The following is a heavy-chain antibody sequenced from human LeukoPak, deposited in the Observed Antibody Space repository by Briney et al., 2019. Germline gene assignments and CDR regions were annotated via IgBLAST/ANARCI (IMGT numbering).Heavy chain of an antibody. CDR1: GGSISSYY. J-gene: IGHJ6*02. V-gene: IGHV4-59*12. Sequence: SETLSLTCTVSGGSISSYYWSWIRQPPGKGLEWIGYIYYSGSTNHNPSLKSRVTISVDTSKNQISLKLSSVTAADTAVYYCARIVVVSAKYYYFYGMDVWGQGTTVTVSS. CDR2: IYYSGST. CDR3: ARIVVVSAKYYYFYGMDV. D-gene: IGHD2-21*01.